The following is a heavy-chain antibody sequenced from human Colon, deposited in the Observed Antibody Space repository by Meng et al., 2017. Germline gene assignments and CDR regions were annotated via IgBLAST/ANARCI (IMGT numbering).Heavy chain of an antibody. CDR1: GGSISSFD. J-gene: IGHJ6*02. CDR3: ARGDWLQNVKKKFYVLDMNV. D-gene: IGHD5-24*01. V-gene: IGHV4-59*01. CDR2: ISDSGST. Sequence: SETLSLTCTVSGGSISSFDWNWIRQSPGKGLEWIGYISDSGSTKYNPSPKSRVTISADKSKNKISLNLSSVTEADTAIYYCARGDWLQNVKKKFYVLDMNVWGQGTTVTVSS.